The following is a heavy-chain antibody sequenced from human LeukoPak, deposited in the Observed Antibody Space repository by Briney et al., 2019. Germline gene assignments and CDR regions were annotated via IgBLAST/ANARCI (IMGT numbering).Heavy chain of an antibody. V-gene: IGHV1-2*02. D-gene: IGHD2-2*01. Sequence: ASVKVSCKASGYTFTGYCMHWVRQAPGQGLEWMGWINPNSGGTNYAQKFQGRVTMTRDTSISTAYMELSRLRSDDTAVYYCARDTPLIVVLPAANFDPSGPGTLVTASP. J-gene: IGHJ5*02. CDR2: INPNSGGT. CDR3: ARDTPLIVVLPAANFDP. CDR1: GYTFTGYC.